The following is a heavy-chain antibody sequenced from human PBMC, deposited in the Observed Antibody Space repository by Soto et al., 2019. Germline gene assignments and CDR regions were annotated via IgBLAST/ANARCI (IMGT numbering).Heavy chain of an antibody. CDR1: GFTFSSYA. V-gene: IGHV3-23*01. J-gene: IGHJ4*02. CDR2: ISGSGGST. CDR3: AKGFAVAEFYFES. D-gene: IGHD6-19*01. Sequence: PGGSLRLSCAASGFTFSSYAMSWVRQAPGKGLEWVSAISGSGGSTYYADSVKGRFTISRDNSRNTLFLQMDSLGVDDTGTYYCAKGFAVAEFYFESWGQGTVDTVSS.